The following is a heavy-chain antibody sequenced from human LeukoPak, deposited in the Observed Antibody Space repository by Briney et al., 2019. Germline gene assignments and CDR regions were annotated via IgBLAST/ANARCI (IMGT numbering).Heavy chain of an antibody. CDR1: GFTVSSNY. CDR3: ARDRLRCGGDCRGLFDY. CDR2: IYSGGST. J-gene: IGHJ4*02. D-gene: IGHD2-21*01. Sequence: GGSLRLSCAASGFTVSSNYMSWVRQAPGKGRERVSVIYSGGSTYYADSVKGRFTISRDNSKNTLYLQMNSLRAEDTAVYYCARDRLRCGGDCRGLFDYWGQGTLVTVSS. V-gene: IGHV3-66*02.